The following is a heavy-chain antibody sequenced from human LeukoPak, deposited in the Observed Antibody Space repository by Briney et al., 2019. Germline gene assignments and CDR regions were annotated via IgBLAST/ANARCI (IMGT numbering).Heavy chain of an antibody. V-gene: IGHV3-49*04. D-gene: IGHD4-11*01. CDR2: IRSKPYGGTA. J-gene: IGHJ6*03. CDR1: GFTFGDYA. CDR3: SRFTYSSLYSYYYKDV. Sequence: GGSLRLSCTTSGFTFGDYAMTWVRQAPGKGLEWVGFIRSKPYGGTAEYAASMEGRFTISRDDSKSIAYLQMNSLKTEDTAVYYCSRFTYSSLYSYYYKDVWGKGTTVTVFS.